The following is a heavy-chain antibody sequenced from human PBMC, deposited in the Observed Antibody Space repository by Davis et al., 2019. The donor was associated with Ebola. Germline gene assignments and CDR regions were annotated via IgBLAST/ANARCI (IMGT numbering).Heavy chain of an antibody. D-gene: IGHD7-27*01. CDR1: GYAFTTYT. V-gene: IGHV1-18*04. CDR3: AREKLGTVDY. Sequence: ASVKVSCKASGYAFTTYTFTWVRQAPGQGLEWMGWISPYNGNTKYKQKFQGRLTMTTDTSTSTAYMELRSLRSDDTAVYYCAREKLGTVDYWGQGTLVTVSS. CDR2: ISPYNGNT. J-gene: IGHJ4*02.